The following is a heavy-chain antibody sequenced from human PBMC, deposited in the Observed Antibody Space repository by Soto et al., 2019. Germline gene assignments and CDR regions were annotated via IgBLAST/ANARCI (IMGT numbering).Heavy chain of an antibody. Sequence: QVQLVESGGGVVQPGRSLRLSCAASGFTFSSYGMHWVRQAPGKGLEWVAVIWYDGSNKYYADSVKGRFTISRDNSKNTLYLQMNSLKTEDTAVYYCARDYHVVPPRVIDYCGQVTPVTVSS. CDR3: ARDYHVVPPRVIDY. D-gene: IGHD2-2*01. J-gene: IGHJ4*02. CDR1: GFTFSSYG. V-gene: IGHV3-33*01. CDR2: IWYDGSNK.